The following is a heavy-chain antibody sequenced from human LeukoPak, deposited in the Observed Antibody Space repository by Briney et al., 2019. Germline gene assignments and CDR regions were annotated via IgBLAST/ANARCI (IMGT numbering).Heavy chain of an antibody. CDR3: AREGYYGSGSPPSLYFDY. Sequence: GGSLRLSCAASGFTFRNYVIHWVRQAPGKGLEWVAVTSSDLNAKLYADSVKGRFTISRDNSRSTLYLQMNSLRPEGTAIYYCAREGYYGSGSPPSLYFDYWGQGTLVTVSS. CDR2: TSSDLNAK. D-gene: IGHD3-10*01. J-gene: IGHJ4*02. CDR1: GFTFRNYV. V-gene: IGHV3-30-3*01.